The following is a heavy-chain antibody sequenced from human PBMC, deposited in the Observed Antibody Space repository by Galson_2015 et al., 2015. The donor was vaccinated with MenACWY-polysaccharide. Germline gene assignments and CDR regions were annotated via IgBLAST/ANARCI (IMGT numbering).Heavy chain of an antibody. Sequence: SVKVSCKASGYTFTSYGISWVRQAPGQGLKWMGWISGYNGNTNYAQKLQGRVTMTTDTSTNTAYMELRSLRSDDTAVYYCARVIGSWYFDVWGRGTLVTVSS. CDR2: ISGYNGNT. J-gene: IGHJ2*01. D-gene: IGHD3-16*02. V-gene: IGHV1-18*01. CDR3: ARVIGSWYFDV. CDR1: GYTFTSYG.